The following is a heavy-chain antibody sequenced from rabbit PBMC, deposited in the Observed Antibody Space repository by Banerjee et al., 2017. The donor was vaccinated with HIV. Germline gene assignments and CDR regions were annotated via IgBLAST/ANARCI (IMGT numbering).Heavy chain of an antibody. D-gene: IGHD4-2*01. J-gene: IGHJ3*01. CDR3: ARNPTGSRGL. CDR2: INTSSGNT. V-gene: IGHV1S40*01. CDR1: GFSFSNGYV. Sequence: QSLEESGGDLVQPGGSLTLSCTASGFSFSNGYVMCWVRQAPGKGLEWIACINTSSGNTVYATWAKGRFTISRTSSTTVALQMTSLTAADTATYFCARNPTGSRGLWGQGTLVTV.